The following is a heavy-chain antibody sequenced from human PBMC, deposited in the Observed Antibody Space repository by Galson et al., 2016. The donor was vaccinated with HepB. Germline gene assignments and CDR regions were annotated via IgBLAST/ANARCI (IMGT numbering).Heavy chain of an antibody. D-gene: IGHD2-15*01. Sequence: SLRLSCAASGYNFSNYAMHWVRQAPGKGLEWVAVISFHGVSKYYADSVKGRFTISRDTSENTLYLQMNSLRAEDTAVYYCARAVALPAPFDYWGQGTLVTVSS. CDR2: ISFHGVSK. CDR3: ARAVALPAPFDY. V-gene: IGHV3-30-3*01. CDR1: GYNFSNYA. J-gene: IGHJ4*02.